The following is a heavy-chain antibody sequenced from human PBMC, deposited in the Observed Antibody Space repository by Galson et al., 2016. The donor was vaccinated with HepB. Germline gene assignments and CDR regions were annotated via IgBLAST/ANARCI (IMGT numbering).Heavy chain of an antibody. CDR3: VREKMPAAGDYGMDV. CDR2: VSGSGGST. CDR1: GFTFNTYA. Sequence: SLRLSCAASGFTFNTYAMNWVRQAPGKGLEWVSVVSGSGGSTYYADSVKGRFTISRDNSKNTLYLQMNRLRGEDTAVYYCVREKMPAAGDYGMDVWGQGTAVTVSS. V-gene: IGHV3-23*01. J-gene: IGHJ6*02. D-gene: IGHD6-13*01.